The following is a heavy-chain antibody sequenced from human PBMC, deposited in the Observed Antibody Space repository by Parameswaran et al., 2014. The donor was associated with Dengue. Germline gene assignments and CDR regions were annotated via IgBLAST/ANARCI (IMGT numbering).Heavy chain of an antibody. CDR2: IWYDGSNK. V-gene: IGHV3-33*01. CDR1: GFTFSTYG. CDR3: ASLMVRGVSSAPRMDV. D-gene: IGHD3-10*01. Sequence: SLKISCAASGFTFSTYGMHWVRQAPGKGLEWVALIWYDGSNKYHADSVKGRFTISRDNSKNTLYLQMNSLRAEDTAVYYCASLMVRGVSSAPRMDVWGQGTTVTVSS. J-gene: IGHJ6*02.